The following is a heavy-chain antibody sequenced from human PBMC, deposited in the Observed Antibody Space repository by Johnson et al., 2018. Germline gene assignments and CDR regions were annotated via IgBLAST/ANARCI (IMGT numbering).Heavy chain of an antibody. V-gene: IGHV3-21*01. Sequence: PRVQSLGGLVKPWGSLRLSSAASGFSFSSYTMNWVRQAPGKGLEWVSSISRSSNYIYYAASVKGRFTISRENAKNSLYLQMNSLRAQDTAVYYWARDSSSSGLYYYYYRDVWGKGTTVTVSS. J-gene: IGHJ6*03. CDR1: GFSFSSYT. CDR3: ARDSSSSGLYYYYYRDV. CDR2: ISRSSNYI. D-gene: IGHD6-6*01.